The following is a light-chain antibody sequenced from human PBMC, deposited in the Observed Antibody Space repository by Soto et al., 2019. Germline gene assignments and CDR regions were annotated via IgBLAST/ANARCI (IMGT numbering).Light chain of an antibody. Sequence: QSALTQPASVSGSPGQSITISCPGTSSDVGGYNYVSWYQQHPGKAPKLISYDVSNRPSGVSNRFSGSKSGNTASLTISGLQAEDEGEYYCSSYTDRRTLPVVFGGGTKLTVL. J-gene: IGLJ2*01. CDR2: DVS. CDR1: SSDVGGYNY. CDR3: SSYTDRRTLPVV. V-gene: IGLV2-14*03.